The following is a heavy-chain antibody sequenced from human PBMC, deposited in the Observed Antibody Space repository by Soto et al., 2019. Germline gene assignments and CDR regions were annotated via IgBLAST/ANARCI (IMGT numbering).Heavy chain of an antibody. Sequence: EVQLLESGGGLVQPGGSLRLSCAASGFTFSSYAMSWVRQAPGKGLEWVSAISGSGGSTYYADSVKGRFTLSRDNHKNTLYLKMNSLRAEDTAVYYCAKGRGYCSSTSCYVGSDYWGQGTLVTVSS. CDR1: GFTFSSYA. J-gene: IGHJ4*02. CDR2: ISGSGGST. D-gene: IGHD2-2*01. CDR3: AKGRGYCSSTSCYVGSDY. V-gene: IGHV3-23*01.